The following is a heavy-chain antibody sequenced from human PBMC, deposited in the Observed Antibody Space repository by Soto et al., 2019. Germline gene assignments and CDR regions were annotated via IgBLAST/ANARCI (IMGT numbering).Heavy chain of an antibody. CDR2: INPNSGGT. V-gene: IGHV1-2*04. CDR1: GYTFTGYY. D-gene: IGHD6-13*01. J-gene: IGHJ3*02. CDR3: ARGYSSSWRDAFDI. Sequence: ASVKVSCKASGYTFTGYYMHWVLQAPGQGLEWMGWINPNSGGTNYAQKFQGWVTMTRDTSISTAYMELSRLRSDDTAVYYCARGYSSSWRDAFDIWGQGTMVTVSS.